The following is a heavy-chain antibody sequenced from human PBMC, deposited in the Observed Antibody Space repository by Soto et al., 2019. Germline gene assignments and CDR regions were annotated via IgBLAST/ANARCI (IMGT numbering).Heavy chain of an antibody. V-gene: IGHV3-21*01. Sequence: GGSLRLSCAASGFTFSSYSMNWVRQAPGKGLEWVSSISSSSSYIYYADSVKGRLTISRDNAKNSLYLQMNSLRAEDTAVYYCARVSSGSNWFDPWGQGTLVTVSS. CDR3: ARVSSGSNWFDP. J-gene: IGHJ5*02. D-gene: IGHD6-19*01. CDR1: GFTFSSYS. CDR2: ISSSSSYI.